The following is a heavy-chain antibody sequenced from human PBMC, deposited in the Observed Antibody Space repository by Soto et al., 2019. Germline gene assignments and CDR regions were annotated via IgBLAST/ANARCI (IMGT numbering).Heavy chain of an antibody. Sequence: QAQLVESGGGVVQPGRSLRLSCAVSGFTVSTYGMHWVRQAPGKGLEWVAVISRDGNTKFYADSVKGRFTISRDNSRNTLFLEMNSLRGDDMAVYYCTGEVASGYWGQGTLVTVSS. J-gene: IGHJ4*02. CDR2: ISRDGNTK. CDR1: GFTVSTYG. CDR3: TGEVASGY. D-gene: IGHD2-8*02. V-gene: IGHV3-30*03.